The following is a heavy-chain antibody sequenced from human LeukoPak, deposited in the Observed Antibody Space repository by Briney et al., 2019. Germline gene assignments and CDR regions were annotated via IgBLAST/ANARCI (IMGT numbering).Heavy chain of an antibody. CDR1: GYTFTSYA. CDR3: AREGGVVVPATLDYFDY. D-gene: IGHD2-2*01. J-gene: IGHJ4*02. Sequence: ASVKVSCKASGYTFTSYAMHWVRQAPGQRLEWMGWINAGNGNTKYSQEFQGRVTITRDTSASTAYMELSSLRSEDTAVYYCAREGGVVVPATLDYFDYWGQGTLVTVSS. V-gene: IGHV1-3*03. CDR2: INAGNGNT.